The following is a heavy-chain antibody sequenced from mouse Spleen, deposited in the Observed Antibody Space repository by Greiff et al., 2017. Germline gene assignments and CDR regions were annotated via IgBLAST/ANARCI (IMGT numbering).Heavy chain of an antibody. Sequence: QVQLQQSGPELVKPGASVKISCKASGYAFSSSWMNWVKQRPGKGLEWIGRIYPGDGDTNYNGKFKGKATLTADKSSSTAYMQLSSLTSEDSAVYFCAREGGTVVAFYWYFDVWGAGTTVTVSS. CDR2: IYPGDGDT. D-gene: IGHD1-1*01. CDR1: GYAFSSSW. CDR3: AREGGTVVAFYWYFDV. J-gene: IGHJ1*01. V-gene: IGHV1-82*01.